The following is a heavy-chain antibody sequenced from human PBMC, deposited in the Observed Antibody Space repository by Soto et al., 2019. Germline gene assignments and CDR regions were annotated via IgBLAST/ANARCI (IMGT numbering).Heavy chain of an antibody. CDR3: ARHGSGNYYNTWFDP. CDR1: GGSISSYY. Sequence: PSETLSLTCTVSGGSISSYYWSWIRQPPGKGLQWIGYISYTGSTTKNPSLKSRVTISIDTSKNQFSLKLSSVTAADTAVYYCARHGSGNYYNTWFDPWGQGTLVTVSS. D-gene: IGHD3-10*01. CDR2: ISYTGST. J-gene: IGHJ5*02. V-gene: IGHV4-59*08.